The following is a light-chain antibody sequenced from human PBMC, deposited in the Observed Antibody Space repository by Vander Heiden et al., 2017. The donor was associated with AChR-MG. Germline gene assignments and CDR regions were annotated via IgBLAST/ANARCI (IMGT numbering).Light chain of an antibody. Sequence: EIVLTQSPATLSLSPGDRATLSCRASQSVSSYLAWYQQKPGQAPRLLTYDASNRATGLPSRFSGSGSGTDFTLTISSLEPEDFAVYYCQQRSNWPITFGQGTRLEIK. J-gene: IGKJ5*01. CDR3: QQRSNWPIT. CDR2: DAS. V-gene: IGKV3-11*01. CDR1: QSVSSY.